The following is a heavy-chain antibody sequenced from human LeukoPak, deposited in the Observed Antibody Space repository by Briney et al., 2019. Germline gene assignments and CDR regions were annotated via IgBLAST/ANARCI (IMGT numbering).Heavy chain of an antibody. D-gene: IGHD5-24*01. CDR2: VFDGKTT. CDR3: ASGAWATRLHS. J-gene: IGHJ4*02. Sequence: ASDTLSLTCAVYGESLNYYYWSWIRQSPEKGLEWIGEVFDGKTTNYNPSLKSRVTISAVTSSNQFSLNLKSVTAADPAVYYCASGAWATRLHSWAQGTLVIVSS. V-gene: IGHV4-34*12. CDR1: GESLNYYY.